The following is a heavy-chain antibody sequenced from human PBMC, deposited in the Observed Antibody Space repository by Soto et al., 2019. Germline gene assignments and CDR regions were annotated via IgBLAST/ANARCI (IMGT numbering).Heavy chain of an antibody. Sequence: ASVKVSCKASGYIFTSYGISWVRQAPGQGLEWMGWISTYNGNTNYAQKLQGRVTMTTDTSTSTAHMELRSLRSDDTAVYYCARDSMVRGVIRGMDVWAQGTTVTVSS. CDR3: ARDSMVRGVIRGMDV. CDR1: GYIFTSYG. J-gene: IGHJ6*02. CDR2: ISTYNGNT. D-gene: IGHD3-10*01. V-gene: IGHV1-18*01.